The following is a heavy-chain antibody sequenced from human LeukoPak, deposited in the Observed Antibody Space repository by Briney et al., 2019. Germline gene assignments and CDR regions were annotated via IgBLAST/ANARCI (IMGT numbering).Heavy chain of an antibody. V-gene: IGHV1-2*02. CDR1: GYTFTGYY. CDR3: ARSSGWKYNIDY. Sequence: ASVKVSCKASGYTFTGYYMHWVRQAPGQGLEWMGWINPNSGGTSYVQKFQGRVTMTRDTSISTAYMELSRLRSDDTAMYYCARSSGWKYNIDYWGQGTLVTVSS. J-gene: IGHJ4*02. D-gene: IGHD6-19*01. CDR2: INPNSGGT.